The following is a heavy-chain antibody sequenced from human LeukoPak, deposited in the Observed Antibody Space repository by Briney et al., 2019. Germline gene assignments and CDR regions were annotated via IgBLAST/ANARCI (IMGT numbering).Heavy chain of an antibody. CDR3: AREFSVLGNFDY. Sequence: GGSLRLSCAVSRFIFNSHTMNWVRQAPGKGLEWVSSISSRSDYIYYADSVKGRFTISRDNAKNSLYLQVNSLRAEDTAVYYCAREFSVLGNFDYWGQGTLVTVSS. D-gene: IGHD4/OR15-4a*01. V-gene: IGHV3-21*01. CDR1: RFIFNSHT. CDR2: ISSRSDYI. J-gene: IGHJ4*02.